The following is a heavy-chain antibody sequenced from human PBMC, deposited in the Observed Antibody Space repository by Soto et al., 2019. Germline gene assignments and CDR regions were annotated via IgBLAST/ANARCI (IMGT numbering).Heavy chain of an antibody. J-gene: IGHJ4*02. CDR3: TTGMITFGGVIVDY. CDR2: IKSKTDGGTT. V-gene: IGHV3-15*01. Sequence: GGSLRLSCAASGFTFSNAWMSWVRQAPGKGLEWVGRIKSKTDGGTTDYAAPVKGRFTISRDDSKNTLYLQMNSLKTEDTAVYYCTTGMITFGGVIVDYWGQGTLVTVSS. CDR1: GFTFSNAW. D-gene: IGHD3-16*02.